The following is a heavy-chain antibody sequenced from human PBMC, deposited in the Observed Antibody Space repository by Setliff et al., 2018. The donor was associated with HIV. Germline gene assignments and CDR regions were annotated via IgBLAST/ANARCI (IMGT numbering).Heavy chain of an antibody. J-gene: IGHJ4*02. CDR2: IDQSGDT. Sequence: TSETLSLTCAVSGDSINSGGYSWSWIRQPPGRGLEWIGYIDQSGDTYYTPSLKSRVAISVDRSNSHFSLNLSSVTAADTAVYYCASLNYDILSGSWTYFDYWGQGTLVTVPQ. V-gene: IGHV4-30-2*01. CDR1: GDSINSGGYS. D-gene: IGHD3-9*01. CDR3: ASLNYDILSGSWTYFDY.